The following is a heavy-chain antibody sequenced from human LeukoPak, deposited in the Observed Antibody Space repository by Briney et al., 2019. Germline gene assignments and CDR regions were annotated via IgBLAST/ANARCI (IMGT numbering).Heavy chain of an antibody. V-gene: IGHV3-23*01. CDR3: AKDRKIGYSSGWSEAGY. Sequence: GGSLRLSCAASGFTFSSYAMSWVRQAPGKGLEWVSAISGSGGSTYYADSVKGRFTISRDNSKNTLYLQMNSLRAEDTAVYYCAKDRKIGYSSGWSEAGYWGQGTLVTVSS. J-gene: IGHJ4*02. CDR2: ISGSGGST. D-gene: IGHD6-19*01. CDR1: GFTFSSYA.